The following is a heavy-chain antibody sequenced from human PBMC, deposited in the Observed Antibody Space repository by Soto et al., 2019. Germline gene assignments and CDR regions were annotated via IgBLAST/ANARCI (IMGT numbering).Heavy chain of an antibody. CDR2: IKSITDGGTT. J-gene: IGHJ5*01. Sequence: GGSLRLSCVASAFSFTNAWMSWVRQAPGKGLEWVGRIKSITDGGTTDYAAPVKGRFTISRDDSNNTLYLQMNSLKTEDTAVYYCSTGRSTYGLDSWGHGTLVTVSS. CDR3: STGRSTYGLDS. CDR1: AFSFTNAW. V-gene: IGHV3-15*01. D-gene: IGHD5-18*01.